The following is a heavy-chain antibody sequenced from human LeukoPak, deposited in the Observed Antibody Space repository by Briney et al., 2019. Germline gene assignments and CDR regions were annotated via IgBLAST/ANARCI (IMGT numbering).Heavy chain of an antibody. D-gene: IGHD2/OR15-2a*01. Sequence: GGSLRLSCEASGITFSSDAMQWVRQAPGKGLEWVALILSDGSSKYYADSVKGRFTISRDNAKNTLFLQMNSLRSEDTAVYYCAILDPIRNWGQGTLVTVSS. CDR3: AILDPIRN. V-gene: IGHV3-30*04. CDR1: GITFSSDA. J-gene: IGHJ4*02. CDR2: ILSDGSSK.